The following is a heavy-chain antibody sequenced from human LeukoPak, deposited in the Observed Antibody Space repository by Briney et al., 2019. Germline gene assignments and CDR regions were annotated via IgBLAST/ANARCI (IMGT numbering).Heavy chain of an antibody. D-gene: IGHD6-6*01. Sequence: SETLSLTCTVSGGSTSSYYWSWLRQPPGKGPEWIGSIYYSGSTNYNPSLESRVTISLDTSKNQFSLKLSSMSAADTAVYYCARDKAARPYYYYGMDVWGQGTTVTVSS. V-gene: IGHV4-59*01. CDR3: ARDKAARPYYYYGMDV. CDR1: GGSTSSYY. J-gene: IGHJ6*02. CDR2: IYYSGST.